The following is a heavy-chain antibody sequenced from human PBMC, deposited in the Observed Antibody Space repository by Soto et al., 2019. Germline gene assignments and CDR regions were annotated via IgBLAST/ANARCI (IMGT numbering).Heavy chain of an antibody. J-gene: IGHJ5*02. Sequence: QVQLQESGPGLVKPSQTLSLTCTVSGGSISSGGYYWSWIRQHPGKGLEWIGYIYYSGSTYYNPSLKSRVTISVDTSKNQFSLKLSSVTAADTAVYYCARKDYDYVWGSYRYSWSDPWGQGTLVTVSS. CDR1: GGSISSGGYY. V-gene: IGHV4-31*03. D-gene: IGHD3-16*02. CDR3: ARKDYDYVWGSYRYSWSDP. CDR2: IYYSGST.